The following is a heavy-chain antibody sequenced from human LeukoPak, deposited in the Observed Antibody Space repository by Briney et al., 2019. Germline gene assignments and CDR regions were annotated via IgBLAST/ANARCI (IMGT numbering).Heavy chain of an antibody. Sequence: GGSLRLSCAASGFTFSSYGMHWVRQAPGKGLEWVAFIRYDGSNKYYADSVKGRSTISRDNSKNTLYLQMNSLRAEDTAVYYCAKDRVPIGSGYYYYFDYWGQGTLVTVSS. V-gene: IGHV3-30*02. CDR3: AKDRVPIGSGYYYYFDY. J-gene: IGHJ4*02. CDR2: IRYDGSNK. D-gene: IGHD3-22*01. CDR1: GFTFSSYG.